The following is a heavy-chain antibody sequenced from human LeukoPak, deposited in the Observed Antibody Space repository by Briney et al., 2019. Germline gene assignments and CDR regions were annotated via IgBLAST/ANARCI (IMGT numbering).Heavy chain of an antibody. J-gene: IGHJ4*02. Sequence: GGSLRLSCAASGFTFSSYSMNWVRQAPGKGLEWVSSISGSRSYIYYADSVKGRFTISRDNAKNSLYLQMNSLRAEDTAVYYCARGDSIYGDYVAVYYFDYWGQGTLVTVSS. D-gene: IGHD4-17*01. CDR2: ISGSRSYI. CDR3: ARGDSIYGDYVAVYYFDY. V-gene: IGHV3-21*01. CDR1: GFTFSSYS.